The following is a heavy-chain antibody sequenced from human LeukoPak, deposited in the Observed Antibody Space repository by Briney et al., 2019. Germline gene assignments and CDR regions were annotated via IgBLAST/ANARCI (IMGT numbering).Heavy chain of an antibody. CDR3: AKGGTANPDNWFDP. J-gene: IGHJ5*02. V-gene: IGHV3-23*01. D-gene: IGHD2-21*02. CDR2: ISGSGGST. Sequence: GGSLRLSCVASAFTFSSYSMNWVRQAPGKGLEWVSAISGSGGSTYYADSVKGRFTISRDNSKNTLYLQMNSLRAEDTAVYYCAKGGTANPDNWFDPWGQGTLVTVSS. CDR1: AFTFSSYS.